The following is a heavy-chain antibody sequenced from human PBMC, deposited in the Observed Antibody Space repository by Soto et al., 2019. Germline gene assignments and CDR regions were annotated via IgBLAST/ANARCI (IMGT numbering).Heavy chain of an antibody. D-gene: IGHD1-1*01. CDR1: GFTFSDYY. Sequence: QVQLVESGGGLVQPGGSLRLSCAASGFTFSDYYMSWIRQAPGKGLEWVSYISSSSSYTNYADSVKGRFTISRDNAKNSLYLQMNSLRAEDTAVYYCARAEGNGIIWDYWGQGTLVTVSS. J-gene: IGHJ4*02. V-gene: IGHV3-11*05. CDR2: ISSSSSYT. CDR3: ARAEGNGIIWDY.